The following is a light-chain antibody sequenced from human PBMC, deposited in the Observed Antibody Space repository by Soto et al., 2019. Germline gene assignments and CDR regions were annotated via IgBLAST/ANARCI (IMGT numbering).Light chain of an antibody. V-gene: IGKV3-15*01. CDR3: QQYNNWPPWT. Sequence: EIVMTQSPATLSVSPGERATLSCRASQSVRSNVAWYQQKPGQAPRLLIYGASTRATGIPARFSGSGSGTEFTLTISSLQSEDFAVYYFQQYNNWPPWTFGKGTKVEIK. J-gene: IGKJ1*01. CDR1: QSVRSN. CDR2: GAS.